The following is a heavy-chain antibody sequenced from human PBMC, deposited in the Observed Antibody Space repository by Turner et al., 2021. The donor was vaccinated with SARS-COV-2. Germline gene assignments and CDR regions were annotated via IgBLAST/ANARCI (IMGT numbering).Heavy chain of an antibody. V-gene: IGHV4-39*01. CDR1: GCSISSSSYS. D-gene: IGHD6-13*01. CDR2: SYYSGST. J-gene: IGHJ6*02. Sequence: QLQLQESGPGLVKPSETLSLTCTVSGCSISSSSYSWGWIRQPPGKGLEWIGSSYYSGSTYYNPSLKSRVTISVDTSKNQFSLKLSSVTAADTAGYYCATSTVAGTELNYYGMDVWGQGTTVTVSS. CDR3: ATSTVAGTELNYYGMDV.